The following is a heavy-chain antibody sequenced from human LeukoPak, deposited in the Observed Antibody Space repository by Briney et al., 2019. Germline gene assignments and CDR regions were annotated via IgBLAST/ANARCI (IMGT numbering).Heavy chain of an antibody. J-gene: IGHJ3*02. CDR1: GFTFSSHW. Sequence: GALRLSCAASGFTFSSHWVHWVRQAPGKGLVWVSHINNDGRSTRYADSVKGRFTISRDNAKNTVYLQMNSLRVEDTAVYYCARGDYYGSGSYYHDAFDIWGQGTMVTVSA. CDR2: INNDGRST. D-gene: IGHD3-10*01. CDR3: ARGDYYGSGSYYHDAFDI. V-gene: IGHV3-74*01.